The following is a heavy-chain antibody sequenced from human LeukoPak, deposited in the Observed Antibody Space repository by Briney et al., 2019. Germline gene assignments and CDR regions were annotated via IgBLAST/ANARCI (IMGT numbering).Heavy chain of an antibody. D-gene: IGHD5-18*01. CDR2: ISSSSSYI. Sequence: GGSLRLSCAASEFTFSRYAMNWVRQAPGKGLEWVSSISSSSSYIYYADSVKGRFTISRDNAKNSLYLQMNSLRAEDTAVYYCARVSAEGNTAMVNGGFDYWGQGTLVTVSS. CDR1: EFTFSRYA. J-gene: IGHJ4*02. V-gene: IGHV3-21*01. CDR3: ARVSAEGNTAMVNGGFDY.